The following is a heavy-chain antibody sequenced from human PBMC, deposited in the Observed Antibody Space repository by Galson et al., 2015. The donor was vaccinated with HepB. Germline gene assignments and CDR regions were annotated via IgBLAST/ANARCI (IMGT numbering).Heavy chain of an antibody. D-gene: IGHD3-10*01. CDR2: ISGSGGNT. V-gene: IGHV3-23*01. CDR3: AKDRAESRGGSGSYHY. CDR1: GFTFSSYA. Sequence: SLRLSCAASGFTFSSYAMSWVRQAPGKGLEWVSAISGSGGNTYYADSVKGRFTISRDNSKNKLYLQMNSLRVEDTAVYYCAKDRAESRGGSGSYHYWGQGTLVTVSS. J-gene: IGHJ4*02.